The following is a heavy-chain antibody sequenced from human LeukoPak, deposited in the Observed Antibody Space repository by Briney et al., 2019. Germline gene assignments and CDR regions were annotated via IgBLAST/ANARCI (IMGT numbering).Heavy chain of an antibody. CDR1: GYTFTGYY. J-gene: IGHJ6*03. D-gene: IGHD2-21*01. Sequence: ASVKVSCKASGYTFTGYYLHWVRQAPGQGLEWMGWIKPNSGDTNYAQKFQDRVTMTRDMSISTGYMELSRVRSDDTAIYYCARDGGEYGHYYYYMDVWGKGTTVTVSS. CDR2: IKPNSGDT. CDR3: ARDGGEYGHYYYYMDV. V-gene: IGHV1-2*02.